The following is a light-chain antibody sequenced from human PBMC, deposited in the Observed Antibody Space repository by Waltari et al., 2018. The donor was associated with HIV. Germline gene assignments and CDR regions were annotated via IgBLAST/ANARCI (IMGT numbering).Light chain of an antibody. V-gene: IGKV1-5*03. CDR3: QQYNSHSYT. CDR2: KTS. CDR1: QIINTW. J-gene: IGKJ2*01. Sequence: DVQMTQSPSTLSASVGDRVAITCRASQIINTWLAWYQQRPGRPPKLLIYKTSNLESGVPVRFIGSGSGAEFTLTIDGLQPDDFATYFCQQYNSHSYTFGQGTRLDI.